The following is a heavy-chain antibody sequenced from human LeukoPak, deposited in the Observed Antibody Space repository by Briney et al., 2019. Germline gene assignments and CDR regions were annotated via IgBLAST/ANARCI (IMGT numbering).Heavy chain of an antibody. CDR3: ARVPDSSGSWLWPYYYYYYGMDV. Sequence: GGSLRLSCAASGFTFSSYAMHWVRQAPGKGLEWVAVISYDGSNKYYADSVKGRFTISRDNSKNTLYLQMNSLRAEDTAVYYCARVPDSSGSWLWPYYYYYYGMDVWGQGTTVTVSS. CDR1: GFTFSSYA. V-gene: IGHV3-30-3*01. D-gene: IGHD3-9*01. J-gene: IGHJ6*02. CDR2: ISYDGSNK.